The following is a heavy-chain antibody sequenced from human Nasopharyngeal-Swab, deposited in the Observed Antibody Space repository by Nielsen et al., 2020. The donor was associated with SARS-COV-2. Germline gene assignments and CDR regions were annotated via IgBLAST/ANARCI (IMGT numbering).Heavy chain of an antibody. V-gene: IGHV3-21*01. CDR1: GFTFSSYS. CDR3: ARASRGTSTRTFDY. J-gene: IGHJ4*02. D-gene: IGHD1-1*01. CDR2: ISSSSSYI. Sequence: GESLQISCAASGFTFSSYSMNWVRQAPGKGLEWVSSISSSSSYIYYADSVKGRFTISRDNAKNSLYLQMNSLRAEDTAVYHCARASRGTSTRTFDYWGQGTLVTVSS.